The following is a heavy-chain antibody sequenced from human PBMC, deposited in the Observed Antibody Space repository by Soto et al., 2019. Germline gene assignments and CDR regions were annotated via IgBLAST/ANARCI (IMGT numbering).Heavy chain of an antibody. D-gene: IGHD3-10*01. Sequence: QITLKESGPTLVKPTQTLTLTCPVSGFSLSTSGVGVAWIRQSPGKALQWLGIIYWDDDKRYSPSLRSRLTITKDSSKNQVVLSMANMQSVDTATYFCAHFAYYGSASLDNWGQGTLVSVSS. CDR3: AHFAYYGSASLDN. J-gene: IGHJ4*02. CDR2: IYWDDDK. V-gene: IGHV2-5*02. CDR1: GFSLSTSGVG.